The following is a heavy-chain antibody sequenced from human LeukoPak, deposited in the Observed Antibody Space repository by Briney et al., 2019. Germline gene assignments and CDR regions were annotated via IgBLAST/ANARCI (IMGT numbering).Heavy chain of an antibody. V-gene: IGHV1-24*01. D-gene: IGHD2/OR15-2a*01. CDR2: SDPHQT. CDR3: ASILYGYGLDV. CDR1: GYTLINLS. Sequence: GASVKVSCKVSGYTLINLSMHWVRQAPGKGLEWMGSSDPHQTNYARNFQGRLTMTEDTSADTAYMELSSLRSEDTAVYYCASILYGYGLDVWGKGTTVTVSP. J-gene: IGHJ6*04.